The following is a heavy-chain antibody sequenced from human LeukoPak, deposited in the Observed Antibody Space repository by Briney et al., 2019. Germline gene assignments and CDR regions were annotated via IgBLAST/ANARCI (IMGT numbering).Heavy chain of an antibody. Sequence: GGSLRLSCATSGFIFSASAMHWVRQSSGKGLEWLGRIRSKAKTYATAYAASLKGRFTISRDDSKNMVYLQMNSLESEDTAVYHCAADFGDFRDAFDIWGQGTVVTVSS. CDR2: IRSKAKTYAT. J-gene: IGHJ3*02. V-gene: IGHV3-73*01. CDR1: GFIFSASA. CDR3: AADFGDFRDAFDI. D-gene: IGHD4-17*01.